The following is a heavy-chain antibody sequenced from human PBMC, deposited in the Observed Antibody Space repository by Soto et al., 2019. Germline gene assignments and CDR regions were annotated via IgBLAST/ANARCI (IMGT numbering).Heavy chain of an antibody. CDR3: ARDLDKPDY. CDR1: GFTFSSYG. CDR2: IWYDGSNK. J-gene: IGHJ4*02. V-gene: IGHV3-33*01. Sequence: QVQLVESGGGVVQPGRSLRLSCAASGFTFSSYGMHWVRQAPGKGLEWVAVIWYDGSNKYYADSVKGRFTISRDNSKNTLYLQMNSLRAEATAVYYCARDLDKPDYWGQGTLVTVSS. D-gene: IGHD2-2*03.